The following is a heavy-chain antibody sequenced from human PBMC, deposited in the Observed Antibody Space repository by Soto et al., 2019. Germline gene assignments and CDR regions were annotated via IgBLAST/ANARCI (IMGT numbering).Heavy chain of an antibody. CDR3: AKDRRDGDFMHILVVDF. CDR2: MSYDETKK. CDR1: GFSLSSYA. V-gene: IGHV3-30*18. J-gene: IGHJ4*02. D-gene: IGHD2-15*01. Sequence: GSLRLSCATSGFSLSSYAMHWVRQAPGKGLEWVALMSYDETKKYYADSVKGRFTISRDTSKNTLFSQMNNLRVEDTAVYYCAKDRRDGDFMHILVVDFWGQGALVTVSS.